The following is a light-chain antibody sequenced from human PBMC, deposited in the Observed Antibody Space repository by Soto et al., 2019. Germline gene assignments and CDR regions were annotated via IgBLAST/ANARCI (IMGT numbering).Light chain of an antibody. J-gene: IGLJ1*01. CDR1: SSDVGGYNY. CDR2: EVN. V-gene: IGLV2-8*01. Sequence: QSALTQPPSASGSPGQSVTISCTGTSSDVGGYNYVSWYQQYPGKVPKLMVYEVNKRPSGVPDRFPGSKSGNTASLTVSGLQADDEADYYCTSYAGGNNVFGTGTKLTVL. CDR3: TSYAGGNNV.